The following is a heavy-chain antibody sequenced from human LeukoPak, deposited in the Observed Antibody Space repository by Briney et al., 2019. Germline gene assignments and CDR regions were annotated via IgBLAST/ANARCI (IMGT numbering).Heavy chain of an antibody. D-gene: IGHD1-26*01. J-gene: IGHJ3*01. CDR1: GFTFSNAW. Sequence: GGSLRLSCEASGFTFSNAWMSWVRQAPGKGLEWVGRIKSKTDGGTTDDAAPVKGRFTVSRDDSKNTLYLQMNSLRTEDTALYYCATYSDRDAFNVWGQGTMVTVSP. CDR3: ATYSDRDAFNV. V-gene: IGHV3-15*01. CDR2: IKSKTDGGTT.